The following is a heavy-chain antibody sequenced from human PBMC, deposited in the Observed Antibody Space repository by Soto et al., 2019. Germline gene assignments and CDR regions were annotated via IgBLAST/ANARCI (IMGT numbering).Heavy chain of an antibody. J-gene: IGHJ6*02. Sequence: GGSLRLSCAASGFTFSSYWMSWVRQAPGKGLEWVANIKQDGGEKYYVDSVKGRFTISRDNAKNSLYLQMNSLRAEDTAVYYCARDQTTAITRYYYYGMDVWGQGTTVTVPS. D-gene: IGHD1-1*01. CDR1: GFTFSSYW. CDR3: ARDQTTAITRYYYYGMDV. V-gene: IGHV3-7*03. CDR2: IKQDGGEK.